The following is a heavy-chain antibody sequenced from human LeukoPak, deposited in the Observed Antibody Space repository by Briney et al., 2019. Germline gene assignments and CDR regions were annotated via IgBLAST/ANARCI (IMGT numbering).Heavy chain of an antibody. D-gene: IGHD4-17*01. J-gene: IGHJ5*02. CDR2: IYYSGST. V-gene: IGHV4-30-4*01. CDR1: GASISSGDYY. CDR3: ARDRGGLTVTTYPGWFDP. Sequence: PSQTLSLTCTVSGASISSGDYYWSWIRQPPGKGLEWIGYIYYSGSTYYNPSLKSRVTISVDTSKNQFSLKLSSVTAADTAVYYCARDRGGLTVTTYPGWFDPWGQGTLVTVSS.